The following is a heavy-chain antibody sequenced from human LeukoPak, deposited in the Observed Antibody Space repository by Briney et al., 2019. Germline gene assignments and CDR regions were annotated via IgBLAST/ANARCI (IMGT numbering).Heavy chain of an antibody. D-gene: IGHD1-26*01. CDR1: GFSFSGYW. CDR3: ARDKIVGPTTLDY. CDR2: IKQDGYEK. V-gene: IGHV3-7*01. J-gene: IGHJ4*02. Sequence: GGSLRLSCAASGFSFSGYWMSWVRQTPEKGLEWVANIKQDGYEKYYVDSVKGRFTISRDNAKNSLYLQMSSLRADDTAVYYCARDKIVGPTTLDYWGQGTLVTVSS.